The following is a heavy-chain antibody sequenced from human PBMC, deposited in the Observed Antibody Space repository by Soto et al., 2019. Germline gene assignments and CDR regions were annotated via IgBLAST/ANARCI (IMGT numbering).Heavy chain of an antibody. CDR2: IVVGSSIT. Sequence: QVQLVQSGPEVKKPGTSVKVSCKASGFTFSTSIIQWVRQARGQRLEWIGWIVVGSSITNYAQQFQERVTITRDMSTNAAYMELSSLRSEDTAVYYCATDDTKYSSGLNWGQGTLVTVSS. J-gene: IGHJ4*02. CDR1: GFTFSTSI. D-gene: IGHD6-19*01. V-gene: IGHV1-58*02. CDR3: ATDDTKYSSGLN.